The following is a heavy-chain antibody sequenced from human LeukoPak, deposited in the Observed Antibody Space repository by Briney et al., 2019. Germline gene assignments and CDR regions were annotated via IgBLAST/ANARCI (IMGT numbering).Heavy chain of an antibody. J-gene: IGHJ4*02. V-gene: IGHV4-4*02. D-gene: IGHD3-10*01. Sequence: SGTLSLTCAVSGGSISSSNWWSWVRQPPGKGLEWIGEIYHSGSTNYNPSLKSRVTISVDTSKNQFSLKLSSVTAADTAVYYCARGNSGRWGDYWGQGTLVTVSS. CDR3: ARGNSGRWGDY. CDR2: IYHSGST. CDR1: GGSISSSNW.